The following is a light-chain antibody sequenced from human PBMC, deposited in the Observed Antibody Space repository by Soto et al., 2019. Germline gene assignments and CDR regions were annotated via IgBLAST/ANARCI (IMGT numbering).Light chain of an antibody. Sequence: QSALTQPASVSGSPGQSITISCTGTSSDVGGYNYVSWYQQHPGKAPKLMIYEVSNRPSGVSHRFSGSKSGNTASLTTSGRQAEDEADYYCSSYTSSSIDYVFGTGTKLTVL. CDR1: SSDVGGYNY. CDR3: SSYTSSSIDYV. J-gene: IGLJ1*01. V-gene: IGLV2-14*01. CDR2: EVS.